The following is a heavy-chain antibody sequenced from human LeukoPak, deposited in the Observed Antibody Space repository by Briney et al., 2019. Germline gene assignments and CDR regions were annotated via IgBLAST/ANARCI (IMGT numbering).Heavy chain of an antibody. CDR1: GFTFSSYS. D-gene: IGHD6-13*01. V-gene: IGHV3-21*01. Sequence: GGSLRLSCAASGFTFSSYSMNWVRQAPGKGLEWVSSISSSSSYIYYADSAKGRFTISRDNAKNSLYLQMNSLRAEDTAVYYCARDSSTRYGYSSSWYYFDYWGQGTLVTVSS. CDR2: ISSSSSYI. J-gene: IGHJ4*02. CDR3: ARDSSTRYGYSSSWYYFDY.